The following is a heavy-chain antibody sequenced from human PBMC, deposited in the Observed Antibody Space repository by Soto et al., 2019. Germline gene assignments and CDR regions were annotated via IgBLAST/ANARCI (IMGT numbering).Heavy chain of an antibody. D-gene: IGHD6-19*01. CDR3: ARRRGSGCIPRVHFDY. V-gene: IGHV2-5*01. J-gene: IGHJ4*02. CDR2: LYWSDDK. CDR1: GFSLSTPGVG. Sequence: QITLKESGPTLVKPTQTLTLTCAFSGFSLSTPGVGVGWIRQPPGKALEWLALLYWSDDKRFSPSLKSRLTITKDTSKNQVVLTMTNMDPMDTATYYCARRRGSGCIPRVHFDYWGQGMLVTVSS.